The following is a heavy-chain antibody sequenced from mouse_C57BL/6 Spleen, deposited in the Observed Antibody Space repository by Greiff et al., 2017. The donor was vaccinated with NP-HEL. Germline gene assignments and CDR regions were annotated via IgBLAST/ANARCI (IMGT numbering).Heavy chain of an antibody. J-gene: IGHJ4*01. Sequence: DVKLVESGGDLVKPGGSLKLSCAASGFTFSSYGMSWVRQTPDKRLEWVATISSGGSYTYYPDSVKGRFTISRDNAKNTLYLQMSSLKSEDTAMYYCARHSAYYSNLGAMDYWGQGTSVTVSS. V-gene: IGHV5-6*02. CDR2: ISSGGSYT. D-gene: IGHD2-5*01. CDR3: ARHSAYYSNLGAMDY. CDR1: GFTFSSYG.